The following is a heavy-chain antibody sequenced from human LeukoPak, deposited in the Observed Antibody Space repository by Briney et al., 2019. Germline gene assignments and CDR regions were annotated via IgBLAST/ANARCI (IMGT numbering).Heavy chain of an antibody. J-gene: IGHJ4*02. CDR3: ARFALYSSRGIDY. V-gene: IGHV4-34*01. CDR2: INHSGST. CDR1: GGSFSGYY. Sequence: PSETLSLTCTVYGGSFSGYYWSWIRQPPGKGLEWIGEINHSGSTNYNPSLKSRVTISVDTSKNQFSLKLSSVTAADTAVYYCARFALYSSRGIDYWGQGTLVTVSS. D-gene: IGHD6-13*01.